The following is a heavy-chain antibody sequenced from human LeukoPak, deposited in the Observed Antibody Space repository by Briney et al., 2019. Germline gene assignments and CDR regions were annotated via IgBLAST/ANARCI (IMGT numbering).Heavy chain of an antibody. D-gene: IGHD2-15*01. CDR1: GGSFSGYY. J-gene: IGHJ5*02. V-gene: IGHV4-34*01. CDR2: INHSGST. CDR3: ARGGVVVVVAATGSNWFDP. Sequence: PETLSLTCAVYGGSFSGYYWSWIRQPPGKGLEWIGEINHSGSTNYNPSLKSRVTISVDTSKNQFSLKLSSVTAADTAVYYCARGGVVVVVAATGSNWFDPWGQGTLVTVSS.